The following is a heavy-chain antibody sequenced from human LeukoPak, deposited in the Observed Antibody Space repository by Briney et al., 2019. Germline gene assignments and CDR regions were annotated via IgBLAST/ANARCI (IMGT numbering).Heavy chain of an antibody. CDR1: GGSISSGGYY. Sequence: SQTLSLTCTVSGGSISSGGYYWSWIRQPPGKGLEWIGYIYHSGSTYYNPSLKSRVTISVDRSKNQFSLKLSSVTAADTAVYYCARSNSSSEAQNDYWGQGTLVTVSS. CDR3: ARSNSSSEAQNDY. D-gene: IGHD6-6*01. CDR2: IYHSGST. J-gene: IGHJ4*02. V-gene: IGHV4-30-2*01.